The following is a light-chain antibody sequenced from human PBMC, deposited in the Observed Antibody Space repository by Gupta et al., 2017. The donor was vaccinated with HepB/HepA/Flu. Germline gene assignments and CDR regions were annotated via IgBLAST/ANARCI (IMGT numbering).Light chain of an antibody. V-gene: IGKV1-5*03. J-gene: IGKJ2*04. CDR1: QPISSW. CDR2: KAS. Sequence: DIQMTPSPSTLSASVGDRVTITCRASQPISSWLAWYQQKPGKAPKLLLYKASTLESGIPARFSGSGSGTEFTLTISSLQSDDFAIYYCQQYYGYPCSFGQGTKVEIK. CDR3: QQYYGYPCS.